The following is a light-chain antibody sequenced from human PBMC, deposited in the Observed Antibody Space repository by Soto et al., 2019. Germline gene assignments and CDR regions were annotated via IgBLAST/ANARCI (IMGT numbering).Light chain of an antibody. J-gene: IGKJ4*01. V-gene: IGKV2-28*01. CDR3: LQVYNYPLT. CDR1: QSLLHSNGYNY. Sequence: DIVMTQSPLSLPVTPGEPASISCRSSQSLLHSNGYNYLDWYLQKPGQSPQLLIYLGSSRASGVPDRFSGGGSGTDFTLTISSLQPEDFATYYCLQVYNYPLTFGGGTKVDIK. CDR2: LGS.